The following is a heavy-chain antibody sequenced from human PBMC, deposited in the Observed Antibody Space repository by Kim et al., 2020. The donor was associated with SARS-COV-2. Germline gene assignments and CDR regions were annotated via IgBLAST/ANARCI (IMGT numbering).Heavy chain of an antibody. CDR2: ISYDGSNK. CDR3: AKEARDMVRGVMQRHFDY. Sequence: GGSLRLSCAASGFTFSSYGMHWVRQAPGKGLEWVAVISYDGSNKYYADSVKGRFTISRDNSKNTLYLQMNSLRAEDTAVYYCAKEARDMVRGVMQRHFDYWGQGTLVTVSS. CDR1: GFTFSSYG. J-gene: IGHJ4*02. V-gene: IGHV3-30*18. D-gene: IGHD3-10*01.